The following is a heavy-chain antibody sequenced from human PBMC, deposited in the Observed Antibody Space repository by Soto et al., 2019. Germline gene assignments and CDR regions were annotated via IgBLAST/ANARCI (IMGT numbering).Heavy chain of an antibody. CDR1: GHTFPNYA. Sequence: ASVKVSCKASGHTFPNYAMHWVRQAPGQRLEWMGWINAGNGNTKYSQKFQGRVTITRDTSASTAYMELSSLRSEDTAVYYCARVSGYYLPDYWGQGTLVTVSS. CDR3: ARVSGYYLPDY. V-gene: IGHV1-3*01. CDR2: INAGNGNT. D-gene: IGHD5-12*01. J-gene: IGHJ4*02.